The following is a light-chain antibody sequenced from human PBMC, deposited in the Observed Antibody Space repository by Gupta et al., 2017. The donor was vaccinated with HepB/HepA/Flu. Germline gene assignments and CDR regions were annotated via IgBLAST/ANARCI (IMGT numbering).Light chain of an antibody. CDR1: SLRSYY. Sequence: SSELTQDPAVSVVLGQTVRITCQGDSLRSYYASWYQQKPGQAPVLVIYGKNNRPSGIPDRFSGSSSGNTASLTITGAQAEDEADYYCNSRDSSGNRYVVFGGGTKLTVL. J-gene: IGLJ2*01. V-gene: IGLV3-19*01. CDR3: NSRDSSGNRYVV. CDR2: GKN.